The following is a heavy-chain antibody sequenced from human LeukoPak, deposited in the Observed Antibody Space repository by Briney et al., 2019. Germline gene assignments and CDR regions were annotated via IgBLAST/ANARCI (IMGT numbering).Heavy chain of an antibody. CDR2: IKQDGREI. CDR3: TRDEAAAAN. Sequence: GGSLRLSCAGSGCTFSNYWMSWVRQAPGKGPEWVANIKQDGREIHYLDSVKGRFTISRDNAKSSLYLQMNSLKVEDTAIYYCTRDEAAAANWGQGTLVTVSS. D-gene: IGHD6-13*01. V-gene: IGHV3-7*01. J-gene: IGHJ4*02. CDR1: GCTFSNYW.